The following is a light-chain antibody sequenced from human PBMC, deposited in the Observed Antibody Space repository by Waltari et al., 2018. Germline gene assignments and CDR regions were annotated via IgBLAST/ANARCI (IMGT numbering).Light chain of an antibody. V-gene: IGKV2-28*01. Sequence: DIVMTQSPLSLPVTPGEPASISCRSSQSLLHSNGYNYLDWYLQKPGQSPQILIYLGSNRASGVPDRFIGSGSGTDFTLNISRVEAEDVGVYYCMQALQTQYTFGQGTKLEIK. J-gene: IGKJ2*01. CDR2: LGS. CDR1: QSLLHSNGYNY. CDR3: MQALQTQYT.